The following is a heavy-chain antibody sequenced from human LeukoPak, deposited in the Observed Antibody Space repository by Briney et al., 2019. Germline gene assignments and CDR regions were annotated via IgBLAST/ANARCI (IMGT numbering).Heavy chain of an antibody. D-gene: IGHD3-16*02. CDR3: AKSSFGGVIADYYYYGMDV. Sequence: GGSLRLSCAASGFPFSPYWMHWVRQAPGKGLVWVSRINNDGSSTMYADSVKGRFTISRDNSKNTLYLQMNSLRAEDTAVYYCAKSSFGGVIADYYYYGMDVWGQGTTVTVSS. V-gene: IGHV3-74*03. CDR1: GFPFSPYW. J-gene: IGHJ6*02. CDR2: INNDGSST.